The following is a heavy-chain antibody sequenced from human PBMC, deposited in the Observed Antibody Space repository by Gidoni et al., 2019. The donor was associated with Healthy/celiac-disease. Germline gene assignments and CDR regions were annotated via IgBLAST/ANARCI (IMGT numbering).Heavy chain of an antibody. CDR3: ARDGGATYYYDSSGYSSY. CDR1: GGSISSGAYY. J-gene: IGHJ4*02. CDR2: IYYSGST. Sequence: QVPLQESGPGLVKPSQTLSLTCTVSGGSISSGAYYWSWIRQPPGKGLEWIGYIYYSGSTYYNPSLKSRVTISVDTSKNQFSLKLSSGTAADTAVYYCARDGGATYYYDSSGYSSYWGQGTLVTVSS. V-gene: IGHV4-30-4*01. D-gene: IGHD3-22*01.